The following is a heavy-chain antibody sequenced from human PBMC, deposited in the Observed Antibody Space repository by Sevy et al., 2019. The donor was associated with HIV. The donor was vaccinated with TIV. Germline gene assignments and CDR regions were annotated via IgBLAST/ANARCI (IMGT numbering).Heavy chain of an antibody. V-gene: IGHV3-48*03. CDR3: TRDLPPSATTVAHFDY. D-gene: IGHD4-17*01. J-gene: IGHJ4*02. CDR2: ISSSGSLI. CDR1: GFTFCSFE. Sequence: GGSLRLSCAASGFTFCSFEMNWVRQTPGKGLEWVSFISSSGSLIYYADSVKGRFTISRDNAKNSLYLQMNSLRAEDTGVYYCTRDLPPSATTVAHFDYWGQGTLVTVSS.